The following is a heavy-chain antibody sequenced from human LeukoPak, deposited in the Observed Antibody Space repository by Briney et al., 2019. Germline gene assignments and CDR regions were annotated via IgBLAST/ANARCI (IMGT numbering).Heavy chain of an antibody. CDR2: IIPIFGTA. V-gene: IGHV1-69*13. CDR3: ATSTRSGVRGYYYMDV. CDR1: GGTFSSYA. D-gene: IGHD3-10*01. J-gene: IGHJ6*03. Sequence: SVKVSCKASGGTFSSYAISWVRQAPGQGLEWMGGIIPIFGTANYAQKFQGRVTITADESTSTAYMELSSLRSEDTAVYYCATSTRSGVRGYYYMDVWGKGTTVTISS.